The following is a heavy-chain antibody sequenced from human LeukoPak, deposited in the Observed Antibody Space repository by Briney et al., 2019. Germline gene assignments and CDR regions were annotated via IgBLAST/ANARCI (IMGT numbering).Heavy chain of an antibody. D-gene: IGHD3-22*01. CDR3: ARGVPYYYDSSGYYRENFDY. CDR1: GGSFSGYY. J-gene: IGHJ4*02. V-gene: IGHV4-34*01. Sequence: SETLSLTCAVYGGSFSGYYWSWIRQPPGKGQEWIGEINHSGSTNYNPSLKSRVTISVDTSKNQFSLKLSSVTAADTAVYYCARGVPYYYDSSGYYRENFDYWGQGTLVTVSS. CDR2: INHSGST.